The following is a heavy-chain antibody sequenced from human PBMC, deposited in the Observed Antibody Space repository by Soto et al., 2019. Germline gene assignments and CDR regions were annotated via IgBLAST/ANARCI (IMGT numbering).Heavy chain of an antibody. J-gene: IGHJ4*02. CDR1: GFTFSSYA. CDR3: AKDHLFSGWTSGGYFDY. D-gene: IGHD6-19*01. V-gene: IGHV3-23*01. Sequence: EVQLLESGGGLVQPGGSLRLSCEASGFTFSSYAMSWVRQAPGQGLEWVSVISGSVGTTYYADSVKGRFTISRDNSKNTLYLQMNNLRAEDTAVYYCAKDHLFSGWTSGGYFDYWGQGALVTVSS. CDR2: ISGSVGTT.